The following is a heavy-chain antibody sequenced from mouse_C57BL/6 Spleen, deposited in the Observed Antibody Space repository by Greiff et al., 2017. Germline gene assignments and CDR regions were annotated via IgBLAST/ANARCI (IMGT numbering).Heavy chain of an antibody. Sequence: EVQLVEPEGGLVQPGSSMKLSCTASGSTFSDYYLAWVRQVPERGLEWVANINSDGSRTYYLDCLKSRFIISRDNAKNILYLQMSSLRSEDSATYYCARGGGYSPSWYFDVCGTGTTVSVSS. V-gene: IGHV5-16*01. CDR3: ARGGGYSPSWYFDV. J-gene: IGHJ1*03. CDR1: GSTFSDYY. D-gene: IGHD2-3*01. CDR2: INSDGSRT.